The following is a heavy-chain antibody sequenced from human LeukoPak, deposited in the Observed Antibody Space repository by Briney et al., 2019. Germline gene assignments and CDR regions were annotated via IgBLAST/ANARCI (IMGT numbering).Heavy chain of an antibody. J-gene: IGHJ4*02. CDR3: ARVGVTIFGVITPFYFDY. CDR1: GYTFSGYY. CDR2: INPNGGGT. V-gene: IGHV1-2*02. Sequence: ASVKVSCKASGYTFSGYYIHWLRQAPGQGLEWMGWINPNGGGTKYEQNFQGRVTMTRDTPINTAYMELTRLRSDDTAVYYCARVGVTIFGVITPFYFDYWGQGTLVTVSS. D-gene: IGHD3-3*01.